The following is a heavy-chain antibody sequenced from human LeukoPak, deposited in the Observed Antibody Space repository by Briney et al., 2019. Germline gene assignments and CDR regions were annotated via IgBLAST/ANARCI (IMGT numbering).Heavy chain of an antibody. J-gene: IGHJ4*02. D-gene: IGHD2-2*01. V-gene: IGHV3-74*03. CDR2: VNHDGSGT. Sequence: GGSLRLSCAASGFTFSGQWMHWVRQAPGKGLVWVSRVNHDGSGTKYADSVKGRFTISRDNSKNTLYLQMNSLRAEDTAVYYCAKSPIRDCSSTSCYLNDYWGQGTLVTVSS. CDR3: AKSPIRDCSSTSCYLNDY. CDR1: GFTFSGQW.